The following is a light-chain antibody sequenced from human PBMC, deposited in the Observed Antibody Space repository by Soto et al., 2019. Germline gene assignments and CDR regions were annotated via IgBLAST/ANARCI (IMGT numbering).Light chain of an antibody. CDR3: QKYNRAPLT. J-gene: IGKJ4*01. V-gene: IGKV1-27*01. CDR1: QGIAPY. CDR2: ATS. Sequence: DVLMTQSPSSLSAFVGDRVTITCRASQGIAPYLAWFQQKPGKVPKLLIYATSTLQSGVPSRFSGSGSGTDFTLTINSLQPEDGGTYYCQKYNRAPLTFGGGTKVEIK.